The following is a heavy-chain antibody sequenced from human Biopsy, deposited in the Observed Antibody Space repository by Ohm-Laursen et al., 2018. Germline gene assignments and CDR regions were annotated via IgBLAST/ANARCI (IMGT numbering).Heavy chain of an antibody. V-gene: IGHV3-23*01. CDR3: AKCMTYSGDGIDY. Sequence: SLRLSCAASGITFSSNAMSWVRQAPGKGLEWVSGISGRTSGTYYADSVKGRFTISRDNSKNTLYLQMSSLRAEDTALYYCAKCMTYSGDGIDYWGQGTLVTVSS. CDR2: ISGRTSGT. D-gene: IGHD5-12*01. J-gene: IGHJ4*02. CDR1: GITFSSNA.